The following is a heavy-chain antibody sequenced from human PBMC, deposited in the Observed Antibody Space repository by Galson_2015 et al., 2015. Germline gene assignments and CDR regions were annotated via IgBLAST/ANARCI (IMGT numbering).Heavy chain of an antibody. V-gene: IGHV3-7*03. CDR2: IKQDGSEK. CDR3: ARQPREAGTFYYYGMDV. CDR1: GFTFSSYW. Sequence: SLRLSCAASGFTFSSYWMSWVRQAPGKGLEWVANIKQDGSEKCYVDSVKGRFTISRDNAKNSLYLQMNSLRAEDTAVYYCARQPREAGTFYYYGMDVWGQGTTVTVSS. J-gene: IGHJ6*02. D-gene: IGHD6-19*01.